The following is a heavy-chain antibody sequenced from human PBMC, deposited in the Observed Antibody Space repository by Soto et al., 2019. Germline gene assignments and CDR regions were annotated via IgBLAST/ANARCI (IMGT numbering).Heavy chain of an antibody. CDR1: GAALNSGNYY. V-gene: IGHV4-31*03. Sequence: QVRLQESGPGLVKPSETLSLTCSVSGAALNSGNYYWSLIRQVPGKGLEWIGYIYVTGAVDYNPSLRDRITISQDTSERQFSLNLRLVTAADTAVYYCARLRIATNNYKWFDPWGQGTLVTVSS. CDR2: IYVTGAV. J-gene: IGHJ5*02. D-gene: IGHD2-21*01. CDR3: ARLRIATNNYKWFDP.